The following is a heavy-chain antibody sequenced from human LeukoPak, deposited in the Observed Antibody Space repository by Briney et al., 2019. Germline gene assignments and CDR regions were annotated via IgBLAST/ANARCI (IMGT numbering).Heavy chain of an antibody. V-gene: IGHV4-59*01. Sequence: SETLSLTCTVSGGSISSYYWSWIRQPPGKGLEWIGYIYYSGSTSYNPSLKSRVTISVDTSKNQFSLKLSSVTAADTAVYYCASYCSSTSCGAFDIWGQGKMVTVSS. CDR3: ASYCSSTSCGAFDI. D-gene: IGHD2-2*01. J-gene: IGHJ3*02. CDR1: GGSISSYY. CDR2: IYYSGST.